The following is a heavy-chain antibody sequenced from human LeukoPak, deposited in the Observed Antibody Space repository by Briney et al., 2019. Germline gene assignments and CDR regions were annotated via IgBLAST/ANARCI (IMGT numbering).Heavy chain of an antibody. Sequence: GGSLRLSCAASGFTFSSYAMSWVRQAPGKGLEWVSAISGSGGSTYYADSVKGRFTISRDNSKNTLYLQMNSLRAEDTAVYYCAKDQYYDSSGYYSYYYGMDVWGQGTTVTVSS. CDR2: ISGSGGST. J-gene: IGHJ6*02. V-gene: IGHV3-23*01. CDR1: GFTFSSYA. CDR3: AKDQYYDSSGYYSYYYGMDV. D-gene: IGHD3-22*01.